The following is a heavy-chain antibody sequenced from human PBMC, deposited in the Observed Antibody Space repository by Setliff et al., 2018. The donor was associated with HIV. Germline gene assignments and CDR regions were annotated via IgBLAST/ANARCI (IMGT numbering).Heavy chain of an antibody. CDR2: IGPYNDRT. D-gene: IGHD3-16*01. J-gene: IGHJ3*01. CDR3: AGDDGGYNYAEAFDV. Sequence: ASVKVSCKTSGYMFIAYGMSWVRRAPGQGLEWMGWIGPYNDRTEYAQKFQGRVCLTIDTSASTAYMELRSLRSDDTAVYYCAGDDGGYNYAEAFDVWGQGTMVTVSS. CDR1: GYMFIAYG. V-gene: IGHV1-18*01.